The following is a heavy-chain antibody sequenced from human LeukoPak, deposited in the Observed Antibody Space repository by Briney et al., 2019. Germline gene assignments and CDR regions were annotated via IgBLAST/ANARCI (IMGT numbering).Heavy chain of an antibody. CDR1: GGSISSYY. J-gene: IGHJ5*02. Sequence: PSETLSLTCTVSGGSISSYYWSWIRQPPGKGLEWIGYIYYSGSTNYNPSLKSRVTISVDTSKNQFSLKLSSVTAADTAVYYCARETVTTGNWFDPWGQGTLVTVSS. V-gene: IGHV4-59*01. D-gene: IGHD4-17*01. CDR3: ARETVTTGNWFDP. CDR2: IYYSGST.